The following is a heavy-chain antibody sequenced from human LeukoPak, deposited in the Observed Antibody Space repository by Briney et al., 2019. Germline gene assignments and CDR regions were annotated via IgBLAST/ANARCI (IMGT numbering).Heavy chain of an antibody. D-gene: IGHD2-2*01. J-gene: IGHJ4*02. Sequence: GGSLRLSCAASGFTFSSYSMSWVCQAPGKGLEWVSAISGGGGSAYYADSVKGRFTISRDNSKNTLYLQMNSLRAEDTAVYYCARETCSSTSCSTDYWGQGTLVTVSS. CDR3: ARETCSSTSCSTDY. CDR2: ISGGGGSA. V-gene: IGHV3-23*01. CDR1: GFTFSSYS.